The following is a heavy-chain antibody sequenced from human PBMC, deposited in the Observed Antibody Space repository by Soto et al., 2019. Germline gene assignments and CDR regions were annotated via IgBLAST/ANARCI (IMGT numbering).Heavy chain of an antibody. CDR2: TYYRGSN. Sequence: SGTLSLTCTVSGGSISSGEYDVVCRCQRPGSGVEWIGYTYYRGSNYYKPSHKSRVTITEDTYKKQFSLKQSSGTAAATAVYYCSRYSVYSIDYWGQGTLVTVSS. CDR1: GGSISSGEYD. J-gene: IGHJ4*01. V-gene: IGHV4-30-4*01. D-gene: IGHD2-21*01. CDR3: SRYSVYSIDY.